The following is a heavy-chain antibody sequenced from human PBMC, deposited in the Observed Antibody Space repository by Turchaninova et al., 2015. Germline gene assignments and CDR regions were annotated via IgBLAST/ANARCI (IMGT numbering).Heavy chain of an antibody. CDR3: HGRDNTGYGDF. D-gene: IGHD3-9*01. J-gene: IGHJ4*02. CDR2: MESKTDGRPT. CDR1: GFEFSDAW. V-gene: IGHV3-15*04. Sequence: EVQLVESGGGLVKPGGCLRRSCAASGFEFSDAWMSGGRQATGHGRAGGGRMESKTDGRPTDITSPFKRTFTTAIEDSQHTVYLQMYSLNTDDSALYYCHGRDNTGYGDFWGQGTLVTVSS.